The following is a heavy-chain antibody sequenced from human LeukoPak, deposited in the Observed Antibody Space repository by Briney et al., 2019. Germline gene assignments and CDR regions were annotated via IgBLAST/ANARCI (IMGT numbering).Heavy chain of an antibody. D-gene: IGHD2-2*01. CDR1: GGSVSSGSYY. Sequence: SETLSLTCTVSGGSVSSGSYYWSWIRQPPGKGLEWIGYLYYSGSTNYNPSLKSRVTISVDTSKNQFSLKLSSVTAADTAVYYCARDRYCSSTSCYWDYYYGMDVWGQGTTVTVSS. V-gene: IGHV4-61*01. CDR2: LYYSGST. J-gene: IGHJ6*02. CDR3: ARDRYCSSTSCYWDYYYGMDV.